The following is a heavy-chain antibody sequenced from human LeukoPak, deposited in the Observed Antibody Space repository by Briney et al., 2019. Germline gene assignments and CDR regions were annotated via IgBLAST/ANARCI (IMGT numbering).Heavy chain of an antibody. CDR3: AKGYSSSWYYFDF. CDR2: ISASGGST. CDR1: GFTFSSSA. J-gene: IGHJ4*02. D-gene: IGHD6-13*01. V-gene: IGHV3-23*01. Sequence: GGSLRLSCAASGFTFSSSAMNWVRQAPGKGLEWVSGISASGGSTYYADSVKGRFSVSRDNSKNTLYLQMNSLRAEDTAVYYCAKGYSSSWYYFDFWGQGILVTVSS.